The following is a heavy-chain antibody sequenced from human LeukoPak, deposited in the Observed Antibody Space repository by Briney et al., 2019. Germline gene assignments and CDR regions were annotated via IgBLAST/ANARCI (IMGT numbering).Heavy chain of an antibody. CDR3: AREGGFYRPLDY. CDR1: GGXVTSTNC. Sequence: PSETLSLTCDVSGGXVTSTNCWTWVRQPPGKGLEWIGEVHLDGRTNYNPSLKSRLIMSVDLPENHISLKLTSVTAADAAVYYCAREGGFYRPLDYSGQGTLVTVSS. V-gene: IGHV4-4*02. CDR2: VHLDGRT. J-gene: IGHJ4*02. D-gene: IGHD3-3*01.